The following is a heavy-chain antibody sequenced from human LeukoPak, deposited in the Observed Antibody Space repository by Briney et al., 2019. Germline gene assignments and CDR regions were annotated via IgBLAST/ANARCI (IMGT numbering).Heavy chain of an antibody. CDR2: ISSSSSTI. Sequence: GGSLRLSCAASGFTFSNYAVAWVRQVPGKGLEWVSYISSSSSTIYYADSVKGRFTISRDNAKNSLYLQMNSLRAEDTAVYHCAREDYDSSGYPFDYWGQGTLVTVSS. J-gene: IGHJ4*02. CDR1: GFTFSNYA. CDR3: AREDYDSSGYPFDY. D-gene: IGHD3-22*01. V-gene: IGHV3-48*04.